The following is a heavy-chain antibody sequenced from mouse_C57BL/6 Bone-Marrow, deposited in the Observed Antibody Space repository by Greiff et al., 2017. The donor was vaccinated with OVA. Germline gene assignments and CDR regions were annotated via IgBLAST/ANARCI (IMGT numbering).Heavy chain of an antibody. CDR3: ARDHDYGYLFAY. CDR1: GFTFSSYA. D-gene: IGHD2-2*01. V-gene: IGHV5-4*01. Sequence: DVMLVESGGGLVKPGGSLKLSCAASGFTFSSYAMSWVRQTPEKRLEWVATISDGGSYTYYPDNVKGRFIISRDNAKNNLYLQMSHLESEDTAMYSCARDHDYGYLFAYWGQGTLVTVSA. J-gene: IGHJ3*01. CDR2: ISDGGSYT.